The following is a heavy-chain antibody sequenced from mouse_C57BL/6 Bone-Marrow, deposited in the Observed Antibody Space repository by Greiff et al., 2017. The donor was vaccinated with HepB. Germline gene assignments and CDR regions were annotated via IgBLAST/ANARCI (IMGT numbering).Heavy chain of an antibody. CDR2: IWTGGGT. V-gene: IGHV2-9-1*01. D-gene: IGHD2-3*01. CDR1: GFSLTSYA. Sequence: VMLVESGPGLVAPSQSLSITCTVSGFSLTSYAISWVRQPPGKGLEWLGVIWTGGGTNYNSALKSRLSISKENSKSQVFLKMNSLQTDATAMYYCASVLYAGYLFYALDYWGPGTSVTVSS. CDR3: ASVLYAGYLFYALDY. J-gene: IGHJ4*01.